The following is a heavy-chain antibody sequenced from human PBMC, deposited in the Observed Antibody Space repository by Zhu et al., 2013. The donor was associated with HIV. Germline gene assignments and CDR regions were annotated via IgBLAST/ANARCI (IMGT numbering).Heavy chain of an antibody. Sequence: QVQLLQSGPQVTKPGASIRLSCKTSGYTFTGYYMHWVRQAPGQGLEWMGIINPSGGSTSYAQKFQGRVTMTRDTSTSTVYMELSSLRSEDTAVYYCARDRYGDNHWFDPWGQGALVTVSS. CDR1: GYTFTGYY. CDR2: INPSGGST. V-gene: IGHV1-46*01. CDR3: ARDRYGDNHWFDP. D-gene: IGHD4-17*01. J-gene: IGHJ5*02.